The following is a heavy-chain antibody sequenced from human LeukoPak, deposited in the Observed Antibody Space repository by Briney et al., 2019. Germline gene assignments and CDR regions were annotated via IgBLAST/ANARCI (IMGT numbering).Heavy chain of an antibody. CDR3: ARNQRRLDY. CDR1: GFTFTSHA. Sequence: GGSLRLSCATSGFTFTSHAMTWVRQAPGKGLEWVSGINWDGGSTGYADSVKGRFTISRDNAKNSLYLQMNSLRAEDTAVYYCARNQRRLDYWGQGTLVTVSS. J-gene: IGHJ4*02. D-gene: IGHD1-14*01. CDR2: INWDGGST. V-gene: IGHV3-20*04.